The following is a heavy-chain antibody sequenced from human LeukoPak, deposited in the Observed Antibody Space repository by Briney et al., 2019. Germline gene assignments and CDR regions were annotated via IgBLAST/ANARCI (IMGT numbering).Heavy chain of an antibody. V-gene: IGHV1-18*01. J-gene: IGHJ5*02. D-gene: IGHD2-15*01. CDR3: ARDWDCSGGACRDCFDP. CDR1: GYTFTNYG. Sequence: ASVKVSCKASGYTFTNYGISLVRQAPGQGLERMGLISADNGDTNYAQNLQDRVTMTTDTSTSTVYMELRSLRSDDTAVYYCARDWDCSGGACRDCFDPWGQGTLVTVSS. CDR2: ISADNGDT.